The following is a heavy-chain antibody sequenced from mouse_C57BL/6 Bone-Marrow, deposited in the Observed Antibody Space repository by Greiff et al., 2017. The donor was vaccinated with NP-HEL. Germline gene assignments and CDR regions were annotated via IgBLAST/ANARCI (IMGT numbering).Heavy chain of an antibody. CDR1: GFNIKDDY. CDR3: NTLGDYDY. J-gene: IGHJ2*01. CDR2: IDPENGDT. D-gene: IGHD2-4*01. Sequence: VQLQQSGAELVRPGASVKLSCTASGFNIKDDYMHWVKQRPEQGLEWIGWIDPENGDTEYASKFQGKATITADTSSNTAYLQLSSLTSEDTAVYYCNTLGDYDYWGQGTTLTVSS. V-gene: IGHV14-4*01.